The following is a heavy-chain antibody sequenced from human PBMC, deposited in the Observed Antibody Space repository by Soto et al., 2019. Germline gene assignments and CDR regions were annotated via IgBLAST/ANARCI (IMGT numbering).Heavy chain of an antibody. D-gene: IGHD5-12*01. CDR3: ARGWLRDPWMY. CDR2: ISASSTYI. V-gene: IGHV3-21*02. Sequence: EVQLVESGGGLVKPGGSLRLSCAASGFIFSSHTMNWVRQVPGKGLEWVLSISASSTYIYYADSLKGRFTISRDNAYNSLYLQVSSLRAEDTAVYYCARGWLRDPWMYWGQGTLVTVSS. CDR1: GFIFSSHT. J-gene: IGHJ4*02.